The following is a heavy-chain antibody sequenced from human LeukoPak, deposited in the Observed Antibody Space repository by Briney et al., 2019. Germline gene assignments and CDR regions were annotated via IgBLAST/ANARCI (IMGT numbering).Heavy chain of an antibody. CDR2: INPSGGST. V-gene: IGHV1-46*01. J-gene: IGHJ4*02. D-gene: IGHD2-2*01. CDR3: ARGRLRGSSTSCYPF. Sequence: GASVNVSCKASGYTFPSYYMHWVRQAPGQGVEWMGIINPSGGSTSYAQKFQGRVTMTRDTSTSTVYMELSSLRSEDTAVYYCARGRLRGSSTSCYPFWGQGTLVTVSS. CDR1: GYTFPSYY.